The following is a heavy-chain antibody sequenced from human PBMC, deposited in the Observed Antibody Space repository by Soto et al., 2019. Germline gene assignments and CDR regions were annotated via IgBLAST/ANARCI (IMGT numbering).Heavy chain of an antibody. CDR3: TADLPYTWGGVITT. D-gene: IGHD3-16*02. Sequence: EVQLVESGGHLVKTGESLRLSCAVSGATFRNLWMAWVRQPPGKGLEWIGRIKSKHDGETTDYAAPLSGRFIISRDDSNNTLFLQMSGLKGDDTAVYYCTADLPYTWGGVITTWGQGTKVTVSS. CDR1: GATFRNLW. CDR2: IKSKHDGETT. V-gene: IGHV3-15*01. J-gene: IGHJ3*01.